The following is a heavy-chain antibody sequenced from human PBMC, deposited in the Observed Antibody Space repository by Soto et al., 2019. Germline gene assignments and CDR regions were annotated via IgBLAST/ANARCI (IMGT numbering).Heavy chain of an antibody. V-gene: IGHV1-8*02. CDR3: ARGRWVTRESEAFDI. CDR2: MNPNSGNT. J-gene: IGHJ3*02. D-gene: IGHD2-21*02. Sequence: GASVKVSCKASGGTFSSYTISWVRQSPGQGLEWMGWMNPNSGNTGYAQKFQGRVTMTRNTSISTAYMELSSLRSEDTAVYYCARGRWVTRESEAFDIWGQGTMVTVSS. CDR1: GGTFSSYT.